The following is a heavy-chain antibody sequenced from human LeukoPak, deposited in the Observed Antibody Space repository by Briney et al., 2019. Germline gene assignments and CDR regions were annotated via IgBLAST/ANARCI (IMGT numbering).Heavy chain of an antibody. CDR1: GGSISSSSYY. Sequence: NPSETLSLTCTVSGGSISSSSYYWGWIRQPPGKGLEWIGSIYYSGSTYYNPSLKSRVTISVDTSKNQFSLKLSSVTAADTAVYYCASQYYDSSGYYGSSFDYWGQGTLVTVSS. CDR2: IYYSGST. D-gene: IGHD3-22*01. CDR3: ASQYYDSSGYYGSSFDY. J-gene: IGHJ4*02. V-gene: IGHV4-39*01.